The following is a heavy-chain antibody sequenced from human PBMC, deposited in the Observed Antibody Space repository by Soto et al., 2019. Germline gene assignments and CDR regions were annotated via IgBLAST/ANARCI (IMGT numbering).Heavy chain of an antibody. J-gene: IGHJ6*02. CDR3: ARVKGYDILTGYQLHYYGMDV. CDR2: ISGSGASS. Sequence: PGGSLRLSCAASGFTFSSYSMTWVRQAPGKRPEWVSSISGSGASSYYADSVKGRFTISRDSSKSTLYLQMNSLRAEDTAVYYCARVKGYDILTGYQLHYYGMDVWGQGTTVTVSS. CDR1: GFTFSSYS. V-gene: IGHV3-23*01. D-gene: IGHD3-9*01.